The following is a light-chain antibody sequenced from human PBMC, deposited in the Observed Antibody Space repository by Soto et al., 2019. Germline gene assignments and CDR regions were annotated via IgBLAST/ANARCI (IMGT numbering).Light chain of an antibody. CDR1: MSDVGAYSL. Sequence: LTQPASVPGSPGQSITIACAGTMSDVGAYSLVSWYQQHPGRAPQLIIYEVRNRPSGISCRFSGSKSGNTASLTISGLQAEDEADYYCSSYTSKGSLIFGGGTKVTVL. CDR2: EVR. J-gene: IGLJ2*01. CDR3: SSYTSKGSLI. V-gene: IGLV2-14*01.